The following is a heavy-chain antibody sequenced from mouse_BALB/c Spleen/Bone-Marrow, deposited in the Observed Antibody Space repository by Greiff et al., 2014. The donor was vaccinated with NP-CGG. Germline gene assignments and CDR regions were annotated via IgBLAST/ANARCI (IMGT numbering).Heavy chain of an antibody. CDR2: INPYNGGT. D-gene: IGHD2-14*01. CDR1: GYSFTGYT. J-gene: IGHJ4*01. CDR3: ARKGPYYRYDPYAMDY. Sequence: VQLQQPGPELVKPGASMKISCKASGYSFTGYTMNWVKQSHGKNLEWIGLINPYNGGTSYNQKFKGKATLTVDKSPSTAYMELLSLTSEDSAVYYCARKGPYYRYDPYAMDYWGQGTSVTVSS. V-gene: IGHV1-18*01.